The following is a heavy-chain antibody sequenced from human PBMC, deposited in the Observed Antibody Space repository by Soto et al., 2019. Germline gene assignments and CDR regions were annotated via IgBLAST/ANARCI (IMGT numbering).Heavy chain of an antibody. Sequence: EVQLVESGGGLVQPGGSLKLSCAASGFTFSGSAMHWVRQASGKGLEWVGRIRSKANSYATAYAASVKGRFTISRDDSKNTAYLQMNSLKTEETAVYYCTRRSGSSGGWGDAFDIWGQGTMVTVSS. CDR3: TRRSGSSGGWGDAFDI. CDR2: IRSKANSYAT. D-gene: IGHD6-13*01. CDR1: GFTFSGSA. J-gene: IGHJ3*02. V-gene: IGHV3-73*01.